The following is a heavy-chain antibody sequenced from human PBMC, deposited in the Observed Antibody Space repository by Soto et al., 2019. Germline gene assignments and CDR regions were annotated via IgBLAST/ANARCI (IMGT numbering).Heavy chain of an antibody. CDR3: ARVLTGYSSGWDYGMDV. V-gene: IGHV1-3*01. CDR1: GYTFTSYA. CDR2: INAGNGNT. Sequence: GASVKASCTASGYTFTSYAMHCVRQAPGQRLEWMGWINAGNGNTKYSQKFQGRVTITRDTSASTAYMELSSLRSEDTAVYYCARVLTGYSSGWDYGMDVWGQGTTVTVS. J-gene: IGHJ6*02. D-gene: IGHD6-19*01.